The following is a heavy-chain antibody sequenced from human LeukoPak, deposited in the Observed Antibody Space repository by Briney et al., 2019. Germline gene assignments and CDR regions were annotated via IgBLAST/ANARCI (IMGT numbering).Heavy chain of an antibody. V-gene: IGHV4-59*01. CDR2: LYNTRNT. CDR3: ARGKAVAGTSAKYCYYYYMDV. CDR1: GGSFSSYY. Sequence: NPSETLSLTCAVYGGSFSSYYWSWIRQPPGKGLEWIGYLYNTRNTYYNPSLKSRVTISVDTSKNQFSLKVSSVTAADTAVYYCARGKAVAGTSAKYCYYYYMDVWGKGTTVTVSS. D-gene: IGHD6-19*01. J-gene: IGHJ6*03.